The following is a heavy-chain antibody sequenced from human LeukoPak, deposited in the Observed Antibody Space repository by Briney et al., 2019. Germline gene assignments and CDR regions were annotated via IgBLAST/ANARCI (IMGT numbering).Heavy chain of an antibody. CDR1: GGSISSSNW. J-gene: IGHJ4*02. CDR3: ARGGYDILTGYYYHFDY. V-gene: IGHV4-4*02. Sequence: SETLSLTCAVSGGSISSSNWWSWVRQPPGKGLEWIGEIYHSGSTNYNPSLKSRVTISVDKSKNQFSLKLSPVTAADTTVYYCARGGYDILTGYYYHFDYWGQGTLVTVSS. CDR2: IYHSGST. D-gene: IGHD3-9*01.